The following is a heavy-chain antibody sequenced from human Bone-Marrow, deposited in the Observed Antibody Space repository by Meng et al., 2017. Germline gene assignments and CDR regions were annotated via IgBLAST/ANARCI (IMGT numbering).Heavy chain of an antibody. D-gene: IGHD1-7*01. CDR2: ISYDGSNK. J-gene: IGHJ6*02. Sequence: GESLKISCAAPGFTFSSYWMSWVRQAPGKGLEWVAIISYDGSNKYYADSVKGRFTVSRDNSKHTLYLQMNSLRAEDTAVYYCAKTYWELYYYYYGMDVWGQGTTVTVSS. CDR3: AKTYWELYYYYYGMDV. V-gene: IGHV3-30*18. CDR1: GFTFSSYW.